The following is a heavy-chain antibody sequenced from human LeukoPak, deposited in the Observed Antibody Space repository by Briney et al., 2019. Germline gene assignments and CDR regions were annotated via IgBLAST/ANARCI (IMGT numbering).Heavy chain of an antibody. Sequence: GGSLRLSCAASGFTFSGYTMNWVRQAPGKGLEWVSSISSGASDIYQADSVKGRFTISRDNAKNSLYLQMISLRAEDTAVYYCARGRGCSSMSCYPDYWGQGTLVTVSS. J-gene: IGHJ4*02. CDR1: GFTFSGYT. V-gene: IGHV3-21*01. D-gene: IGHD2-2*01. CDR3: ARGRGCSSMSCYPDY. CDR2: ISSGASDI.